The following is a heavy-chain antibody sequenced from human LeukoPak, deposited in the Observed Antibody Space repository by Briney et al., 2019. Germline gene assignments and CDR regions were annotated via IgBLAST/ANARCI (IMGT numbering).Heavy chain of an antibody. Sequence: PSETLSLTCTVSGGSIKNYYWTWIRQPPGKRLEWIGYIYYSGSTSSNPSLKSRVTISVDTSKNQFSLRPKYVTAADTAVYYCARDVPRGTGYMDVWGKGTTVTVSS. CDR1: GGSIKNYY. J-gene: IGHJ6*03. V-gene: IGHV4-59*01. CDR2: IYYSGST. D-gene: IGHD3-10*01. CDR3: ARDVPRGTGYMDV.